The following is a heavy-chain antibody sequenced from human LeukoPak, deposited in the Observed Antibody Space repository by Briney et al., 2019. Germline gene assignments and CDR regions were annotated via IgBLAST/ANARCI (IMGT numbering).Heavy chain of an antibody. CDR1: GFTFSNYA. CDR3: AKASWVSSADAVL. CDR2: LRGDGET. V-gene: IGHV3-23*01. D-gene: IGHD3-16*01. Sequence: GGSLRLSCAASGFTFSNYAMSWVRQAPAGGLGWVSSLRGDGETFYADSVKGRFTLSRDDSRNTVYLQLNNLRVEDTAVYFCAKASWVSSADAVLWGQGALVTVSS. J-gene: IGHJ4*02.